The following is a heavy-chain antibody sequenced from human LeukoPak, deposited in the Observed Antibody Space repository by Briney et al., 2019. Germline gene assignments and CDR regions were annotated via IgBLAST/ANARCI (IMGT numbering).Heavy chain of an antibody. CDR1: GGSFSGYY. CDR2: INHSGST. J-gene: IGHJ5*02. CDR3: ARGGLPGSWFDP. Sequence: SETLSLTCAVYGGSFSGYYWSWIRQPPGKGLEWIGEINHSGSTNYNPSLKSRVTISVDTSKNQFSLKLSSVTAADTAVYFCARGGLPGSWFDPWVQGTLVTVSS. D-gene: IGHD6-25*01. V-gene: IGHV4-34*01.